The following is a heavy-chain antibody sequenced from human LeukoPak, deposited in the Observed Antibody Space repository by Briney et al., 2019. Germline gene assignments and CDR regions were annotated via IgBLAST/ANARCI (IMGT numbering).Heavy chain of an antibody. J-gene: IGHJ4*02. CDR3: VRGWGRVDSGSPFPE. CDR2: ISGSGTTI. D-gene: IGHD1-26*01. V-gene: IGHV3-48*03. Sequence: GGSLRLSCAASGFTFSSYEMNWVRQAPGKGLEWASYISGSGTTIYYADSVKGRFSISRDNANNSLYLQMNSLRAEDTAVCYCVRGWGRVDSGSPFPEWGQGTLVTVSS. CDR1: GFTFSSYE.